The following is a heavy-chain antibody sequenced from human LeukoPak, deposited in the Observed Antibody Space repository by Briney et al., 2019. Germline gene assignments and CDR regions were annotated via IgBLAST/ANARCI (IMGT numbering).Heavy chain of an antibody. V-gene: IGHV4-38-2*01. CDR3: ARSTTVSNAFDI. CDR2: IYHSGST. Sequence: GSLRLSCAASGFTFSDYYMSWIRQAPGKGLEWIGSIYHSGSTYYNPSLKSRVTISVDTSKNQFSLKLSSVTAADTAVYYCARSTTVSNAFDIWGQGTMVTVSS. D-gene: IGHD4-17*01. CDR1: GFTFSDYY. J-gene: IGHJ3*02.